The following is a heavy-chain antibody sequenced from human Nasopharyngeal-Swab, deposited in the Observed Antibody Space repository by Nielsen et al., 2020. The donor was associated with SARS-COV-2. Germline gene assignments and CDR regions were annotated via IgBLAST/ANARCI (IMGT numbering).Heavy chain of an antibody. CDR1: GFTFSSYA. V-gene: IGHV3-23*01. D-gene: IGHD3-22*01. Sequence: GESLKISCAASGFTFSSYAMSWVRQASGKGLEWVSAISGSGGSTYYADSVKGRFTISRDNSKNTLYLQMNSLRAEDTAVYYCAKDTQGIVVVYYFDYWGQGTLVTVSS. CDR3: AKDTQGIVVVYYFDY. J-gene: IGHJ4*02. CDR2: ISGSGGST.